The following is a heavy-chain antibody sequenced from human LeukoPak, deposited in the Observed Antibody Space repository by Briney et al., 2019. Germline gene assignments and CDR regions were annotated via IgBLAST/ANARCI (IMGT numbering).Heavy chain of an antibody. CDR1: GSTFSSYW. D-gene: IGHD2/OR15-2a*01. CDR3: AREGPRGNSQFDY. V-gene: IGHV3-33*08. J-gene: IGHJ4*02. Sequence: PGGSLRLSCAASGSTFSSYWMHWVRQAPGKGLEWVALIWYDGSNKYYADSVKGRLTISRDNSKNTLYLQMNSLRAEDTAVYYCAREGPRGNSQFDYWGQGTLVTVSS. CDR2: IWYDGSNK.